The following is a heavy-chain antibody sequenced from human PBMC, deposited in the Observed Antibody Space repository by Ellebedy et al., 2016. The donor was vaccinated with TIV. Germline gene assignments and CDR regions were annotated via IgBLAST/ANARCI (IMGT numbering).Heavy chain of an antibody. V-gene: IGHV3-9*01. D-gene: IGHD6-13*01. Sequence: SLKISXAASGFTFDDYAMHWVRQAPGKGLEWVSGISWNSGSIGYADSVKGRFTISRDNAKNSLYLQMNSLRAEDTALYYCAKERDSSSWYFPFDYWGQGTLVTVSS. CDR3: AKERDSSSWYFPFDY. CDR1: GFTFDDYA. J-gene: IGHJ4*02. CDR2: ISWNSGSI.